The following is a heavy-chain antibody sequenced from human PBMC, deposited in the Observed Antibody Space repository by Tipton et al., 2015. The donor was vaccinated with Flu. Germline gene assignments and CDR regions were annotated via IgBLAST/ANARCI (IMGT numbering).Heavy chain of an antibody. J-gene: IGHJ1*01. Sequence: LRLSCTVSGGSISSSSYYWGWIRQPPGKGLEWIGSIYYSGSTYYNPSLKSRVTISVDTSKNQFSLKLSPVTAADTAVYYCARVGASGYYDFWSGYYTGGYFQHWGQGTLVTVSS. CDR2: IYYSGST. CDR3: ARVGASGYYDFWSGYYTGGYFQH. D-gene: IGHD3-3*01. V-gene: IGHV4-39*07. CDR1: GGSISSSSYY.